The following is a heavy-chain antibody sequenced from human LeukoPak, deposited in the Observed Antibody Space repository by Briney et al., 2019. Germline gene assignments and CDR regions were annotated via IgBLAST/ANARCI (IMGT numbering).Heavy chain of an antibody. V-gene: IGHV1-18*01. D-gene: IGHD3-10*01. CDR3: ARDHLAMVRGVPDY. CDR2: ISAYNGNT. Sequence: AASVKVSCKASGYTFSSYGISWVRQAPGQGLEWMGWISAYNGNTNYAQKFQGRVTMTTDTSTSTAYMELRSLRSDDTAVYYCARDHLAMVRGVPDYWGQGTLVTVS. CDR1: GYTFSSYG. J-gene: IGHJ4*02.